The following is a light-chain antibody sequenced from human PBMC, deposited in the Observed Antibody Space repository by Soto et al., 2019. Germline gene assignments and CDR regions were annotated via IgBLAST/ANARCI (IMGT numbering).Light chain of an antibody. CDR3: QQRSNWPLT. CDR1: QSVSSY. J-gene: IGKJ4*01. Sequence: EIVLTQSPATLSLSPGERATLSCRASQSVSSYLAWYQQKPGQAPRLLINDASNRAAGIPARFSGSGSGTAFTITIRNSEHEAFAVYYCQQRSNWPLTFGGGTKVEIK. V-gene: IGKV3-11*01. CDR2: DAS.